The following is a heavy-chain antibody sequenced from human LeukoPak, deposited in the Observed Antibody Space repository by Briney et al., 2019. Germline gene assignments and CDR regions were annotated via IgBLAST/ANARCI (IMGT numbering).Heavy chain of an antibody. CDR1: GFTFSTDG. CDR2: IRYDGSNK. CDR3: AKDKDPWKSTSISDFDY. D-gene: IGHD1-1*01. V-gene: IGHV3-30*02. J-gene: IGHJ4*02. Sequence: PGGSLRLSCAASGFTFSTDGMHLFRQAPGKGLEWVAFIRYDGSNKYYADSVKGRFTISRDNSKNTLYLQMNSLRAEDTAVYFCAKDKDPWKSTSISDFDYWGQGTLVTVSS.